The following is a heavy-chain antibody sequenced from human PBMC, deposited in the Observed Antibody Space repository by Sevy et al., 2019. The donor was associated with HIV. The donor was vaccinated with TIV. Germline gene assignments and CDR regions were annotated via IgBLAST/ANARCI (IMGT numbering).Heavy chain of an antibody. CDR1: EFIFSDYA. V-gene: IGHV3-23*01. D-gene: IGHD2-2*01. J-gene: IGHJ6*02. CDR3: AKTINSGGGAVPAANYYYYGMDV. Sequence: GESLKISCVASEFIFSDYAMNWVRQTPGKGLEWVSSINGKGRSTHYADSVEGRFTISRDNSKNTLYLQMNSLRAEDTAVYYCAKTINSGGGAVPAANYYYYGMDVWGQGTTVTVSS. CDR2: INGKGRST.